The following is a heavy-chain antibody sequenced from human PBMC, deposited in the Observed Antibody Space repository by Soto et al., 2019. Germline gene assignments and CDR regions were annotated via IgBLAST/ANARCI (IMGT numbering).Heavy chain of an antibody. CDR2: INAGNGKT. CDR3: ANNGDYYYYGMDV. J-gene: IGHJ6*02. CDR1: GYTFSNYA. V-gene: IGHV1-3*01. Sequence: QVQLVQSGAEVKKPGASVKVSCKASGYTFSNYATHWVRQAPGQRLEWMGWINAGNGKTKYSQNFQGRVTITRDTSASTAYMELNSLRSEDTAVYYCANNGDYYYYGMDVWGQGTTVTVSS. D-gene: IGHD4-17*01.